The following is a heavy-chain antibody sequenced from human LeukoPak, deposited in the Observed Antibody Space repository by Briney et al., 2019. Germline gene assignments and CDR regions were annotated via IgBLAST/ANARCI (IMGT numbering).Heavy chain of an antibody. CDR2: MRYDGSNK. Sequence: PGGSLRLSCAASGFTFSSYAMSWVRQAPGEGLEWMAFMRYDGSNKYYADSVKGRFTISRDNSKNTLYLQMSSLRAEDTAVYYCAKESTAYSSGWDPALDYWGQGTLVTVSS. CDR1: GFTFSSYA. V-gene: IGHV3-30*02. D-gene: IGHD6-19*01. J-gene: IGHJ4*02. CDR3: AKESTAYSSGWDPALDY.